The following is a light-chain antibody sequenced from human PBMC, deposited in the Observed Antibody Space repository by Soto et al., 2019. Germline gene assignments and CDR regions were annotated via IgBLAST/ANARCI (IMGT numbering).Light chain of an antibody. V-gene: IGLV1-51*01. CDR1: SSNIGGNS. Sequence: QSVLTQPPSVSAAPGQKVTISCSGSSSNIGGNSVSWYQPLPATAPKLLIYDDNKRPSGIPDRFSGSKSGTSATLGITGFQTGDEADYYCGSWDSSLSAYVFGTGTKVTVL. CDR2: DDN. J-gene: IGLJ1*01. CDR3: GSWDSSLSAYV.